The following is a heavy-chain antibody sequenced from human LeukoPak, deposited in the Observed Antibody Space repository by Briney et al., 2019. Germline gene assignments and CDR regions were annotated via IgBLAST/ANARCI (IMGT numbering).Heavy chain of an antibody. D-gene: IGHD2-21*02. Sequence: SETLSLTCVVPGGSISGYHWSWIRQPPGKGLEWIGYIYYKGITNYNPSLKSRVTISLDTSKNQFSLKLSSVTAADTAVYYCARLVAVTGTVDWFDPWGQGTVVTVSS. CDR2: IYYKGIT. CDR3: ARLVAVTGTVDWFDP. CDR1: GGSISGYH. V-gene: IGHV4-59*08. J-gene: IGHJ5*02.